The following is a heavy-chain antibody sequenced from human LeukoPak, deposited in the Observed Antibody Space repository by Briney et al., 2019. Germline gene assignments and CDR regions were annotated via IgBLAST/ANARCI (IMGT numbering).Heavy chain of an antibody. V-gene: IGHV1-2*02. Sequence: ASVKVSCKASGYSLTGYYMHWVRQAPGQGLEWMGWINPNSGGTNYAQKFQGRVTMTSDTSINTAYMELSRLRSYDTAVYYCARDGSGWYWFDPWGQGTLVTVSS. J-gene: IGHJ5*02. CDR1: GYSLTGYY. D-gene: IGHD6-19*01. CDR3: ARDGSGWYWFDP. CDR2: INPNSGGT.